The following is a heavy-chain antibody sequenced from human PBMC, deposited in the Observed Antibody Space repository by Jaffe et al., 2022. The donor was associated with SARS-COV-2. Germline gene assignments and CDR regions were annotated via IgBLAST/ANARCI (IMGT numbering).Heavy chain of an antibody. CDR1: GGSISSYY. D-gene: IGHD3-22*01. CDR2: IYYSGST. V-gene: IGHV4-59*08. J-gene: IGHJ4*02. Sequence: QVQLQESGPGLVKPSETLSLTCTVSGGSISSYYWSWIRQPPGKGLEWIGYIYYSGSTNYNPSLKSRVTISVDTSKNQFSLKLSSVTAADTAVYYCARHTHPPHGYYDSSGYYPLFDYWGQGTLVTVSS. CDR3: ARHTHPPHGYYDSSGYYPLFDY.